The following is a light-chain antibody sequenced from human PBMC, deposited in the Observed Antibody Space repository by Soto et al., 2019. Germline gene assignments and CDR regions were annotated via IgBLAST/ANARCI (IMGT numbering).Light chain of an antibody. V-gene: IGKV1-33*01. J-gene: IGKJ5*01. Sequence: DIQMTQSRSSLSASVGDRVTITCQASQDIDKFLNWYQQKPGKPPKLLIDDASNLATGVPSRFSGRGSGTDFTFTISSLQPEDVATYYCQQYDDLPITFGQGTRLEIK. CDR1: QDIDKF. CDR2: DAS. CDR3: QQYDDLPIT.